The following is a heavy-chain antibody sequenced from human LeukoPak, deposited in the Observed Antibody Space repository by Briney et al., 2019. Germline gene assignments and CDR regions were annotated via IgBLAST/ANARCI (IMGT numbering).Heavy chain of an antibody. CDR3: ARPDQHGYNYDYSAFDI. V-gene: IGHV4-39*01. CDR2: IYYSGRT. CDR1: GGSLTSSNQY. J-gene: IGHJ3*02. Sequence: KPSETLSLTCSVVGGSLTSSNQYWGWIRQPPGKGLEWIGSIYYSGRTYYNPSLKSRATISVDTSKNQFSLKLSSVTAADTAVYYCARPDQHGYNYDYSAFDIWGQGAMVTVSS. D-gene: IGHD5-18*01.